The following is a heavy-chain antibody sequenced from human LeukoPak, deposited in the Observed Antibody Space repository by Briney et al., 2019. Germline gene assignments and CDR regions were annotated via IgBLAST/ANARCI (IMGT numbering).Heavy chain of an antibody. CDR1: GGSISGYH. Sequence: PSETLSLTCNVSGGSISGYHWSWIRQPPGKGLEWLGYIYYSGSSNYNPSLKSRVTISVDTSKNQFSLKLSSVTAADTAVYYCARDPIRITMIVVPRWAFDIWGQGTMVTVSS. J-gene: IGHJ3*02. D-gene: IGHD3-22*01. CDR2: IYYSGSS. V-gene: IGHV4-59*12. CDR3: ARDPIRITMIVVPRWAFDI.